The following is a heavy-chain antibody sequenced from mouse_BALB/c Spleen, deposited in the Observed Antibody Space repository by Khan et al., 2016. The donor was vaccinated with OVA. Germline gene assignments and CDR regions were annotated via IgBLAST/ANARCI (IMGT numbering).Heavy chain of an antibody. D-gene: IGHD1-1*01. CDR2: ISYSGNT. J-gene: IGHJ2*01. Sequence: EVQLLESGPGLVKPSQSLSLTCTVTGYSITSDYAWNWIRQFPGNKLEWMGFISYSGNTNYNPSLKSRISITRDTTKNQFFLQLNSVTIEDTATYYGARVYGEDFDYWGQGTTLTVSS. V-gene: IGHV3-2*02. CDR1: GYSITSDYA. CDR3: ARVYGEDFDY.